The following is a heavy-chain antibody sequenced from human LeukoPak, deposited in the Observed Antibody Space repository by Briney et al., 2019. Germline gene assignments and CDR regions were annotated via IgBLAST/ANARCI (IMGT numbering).Heavy chain of an antibody. Sequence: SETLSLTCAVYGGSFSGYYWSWIRQPPGKGLEWIGEINHSGSANYNPSLKSRVTISVDTSKNQFSLKLSSVTAADTAVYYCARGRPGASAFDIWGQGTMVTVSS. CDR2: INHSGSA. CDR1: GGSFSGYY. J-gene: IGHJ3*02. V-gene: IGHV4-34*01. CDR3: ARGRPGASAFDI.